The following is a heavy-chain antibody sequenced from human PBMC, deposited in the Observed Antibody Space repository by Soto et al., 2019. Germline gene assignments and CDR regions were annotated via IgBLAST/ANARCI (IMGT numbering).Heavy chain of an antibody. D-gene: IGHD3-9*01. CDR2: INHSGST. CDR3: ARRLGYDILTGSGIWAFDI. J-gene: IGHJ3*02. CDR1: GLSFSGYY. Sequence: SETLSLTCAFYGLSFSGYYWSWIRQPPGKGLEWIGEINHSGSTNYNPSLKSRVTISVDTSKNQFSLKLSSVTAADTAVYYCARRLGYDILTGSGIWAFDIWGQGTMVTVSS. V-gene: IGHV4-34*01.